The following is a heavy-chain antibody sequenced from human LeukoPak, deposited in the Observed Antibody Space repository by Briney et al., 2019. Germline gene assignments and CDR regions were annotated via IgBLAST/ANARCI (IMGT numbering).Heavy chain of an antibody. V-gene: IGHV3-23*01. D-gene: IGHD3-10*01. CDR1: GFSFSNYA. J-gene: IGHJ4*02. CDR3: AKSGVLLWFGELDY. CDR2: LRGDGDT. Sequence: GGSLRLSCAASGFSFSNYAMSWVRQAPARGLEWVSSLRGDGDTFYADSVKGRFTISRDNSKNTLYLQMNSLRAEDTAVYYCAKSGVLLWFGELDYWGQGTLVTVSS.